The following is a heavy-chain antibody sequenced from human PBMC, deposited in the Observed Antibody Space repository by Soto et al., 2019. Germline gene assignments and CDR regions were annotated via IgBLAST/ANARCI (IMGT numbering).Heavy chain of an antibody. CDR1: GFTFSSYA. J-gene: IGHJ4*02. CDR2: ISYDGSNK. Sequence: PGGSLRLYCAASGFTFSSYAMHWVRQAPGKGLEWAAAISYDGSNKYYADSVKGRFTISRDISKNTLYLQMNSLRSEDTAVYYCARGPFSSGWYLSGYWGQGTLVTVSS. V-gene: IGHV3-30*01. D-gene: IGHD6-19*01. CDR3: ARGPFSSGWYLSGY.